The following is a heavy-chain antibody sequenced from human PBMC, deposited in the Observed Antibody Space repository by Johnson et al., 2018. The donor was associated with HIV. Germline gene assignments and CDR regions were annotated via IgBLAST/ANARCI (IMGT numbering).Heavy chain of an antibody. J-gene: IGHJ3*02. CDR1: GFTVSSNY. V-gene: IGHV3-66*04. CDR3: ARQTLRAFDI. Sequence: VQLVESGGGVAQPGGSLRLSCAASGFTVSSNYMTWVRQGPGKGLEWVSVLNSGGGTYFADSVTGRFTISRDNAKNTLYLQMHSLRAEDTALYYCARQTLRAFDIWGQGTMVTVSS. CDR2: LNSGGGT.